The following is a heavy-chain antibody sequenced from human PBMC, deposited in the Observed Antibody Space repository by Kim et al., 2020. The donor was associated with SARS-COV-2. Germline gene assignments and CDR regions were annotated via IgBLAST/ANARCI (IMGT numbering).Heavy chain of an antibody. CDR1: GGTFSSYA. D-gene: IGHD6-19*01. Sequence: SVKVSCKASGGTFSSYAISWVRQAPGQGLEWMGGIIPIFGTANYAQKFQGRVTITADESTSTAYMELSSLRSEDTAVYYCARDSPYSSGWSLRYFDLWGRGTLVTVSS. CDR3: ARDSPYSSGWSLRYFDL. CDR2: IIPIFGTA. J-gene: IGHJ2*01. V-gene: IGHV1-69*13.